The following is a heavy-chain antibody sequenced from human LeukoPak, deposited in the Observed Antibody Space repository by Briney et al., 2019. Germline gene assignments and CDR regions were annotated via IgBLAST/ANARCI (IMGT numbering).Heavy chain of an antibody. CDR2: IYHSGNI. Sequence: SGTLSLTCVVSGGSISSLNWWTWVRQPPGKGLEWIGEIYHSGNINSNPSLTSRVTISLDESKNQFSLKLSSVTAADTAVYYCARTTEDCSSTSCYQYWFDPWGQGTLVTVSS. CDR3: ARTTEDCSSTSCYQYWFDP. V-gene: IGHV4-4*02. J-gene: IGHJ5*02. CDR1: GGSISSLNW. D-gene: IGHD2-2*01.